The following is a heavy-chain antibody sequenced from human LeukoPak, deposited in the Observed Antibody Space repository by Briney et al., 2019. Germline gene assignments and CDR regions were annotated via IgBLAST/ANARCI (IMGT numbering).Heavy chain of an antibody. CDR1: GFTFSSYS. D-gene: IGHD2-21*02. J-gene: IGHJ4*02. CDR2: ISSSGSTI. CDR3: ARVRYCGGDCYSTPYYFDY. V-gene: IGHV3-48*04. Sequence: GGSLRLSCAASGFTFSSYSMNWVRQAPGKGLEWVSYISSSGSTIYYADSVKGRFTISRDNAKNSLYLQMNSLRAEDTAVYYCARVRYCGGDCYSTPYYFDYWGQGTLVTVSS.